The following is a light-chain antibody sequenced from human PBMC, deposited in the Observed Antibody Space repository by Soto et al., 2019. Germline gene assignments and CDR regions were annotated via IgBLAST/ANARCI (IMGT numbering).Light chain of an antibody. V-gene: IGLV1-51*01. CDR3: GRWDSSLSSVV. Sequence: QSVLTQPPSVSAAPGQKVTISCSGSSSNIGNNYVSWYQQLTGTAPKLLIYDNNERPSGIPDRFSGSKSGTSATLGITGLQTGDEADYYCGRWDSSLSSVVFGGGTKVTVL. CDR2: DNN. J-gene: IGLJ2*01. CDR1: SSNIGNNY.